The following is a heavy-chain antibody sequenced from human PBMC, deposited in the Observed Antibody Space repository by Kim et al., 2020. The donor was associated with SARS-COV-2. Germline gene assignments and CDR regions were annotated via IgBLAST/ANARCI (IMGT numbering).Heavy chain of an antibody. D-gene: IGHD2-15*01. CDR3: VRDIAQEFYFDY. Sequence: ASVKVSCKTSGYTFSDHYIHWVRQAPGQGLEWMGRINPNSGGINPALKFRDRVTLTRDTSISTAYMELSRLRSDDTAVYYCVRDIAQEFYFDYWGRGTLV. CDR2: INPNSGGI. CDR1: GYTFSDHY. J-gene: IGHJ4*02. V-gene: IGHV1-2*06.